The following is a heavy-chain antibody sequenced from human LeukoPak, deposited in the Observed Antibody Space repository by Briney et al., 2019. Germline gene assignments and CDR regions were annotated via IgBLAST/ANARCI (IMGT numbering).Heavy chain of an antibody. CDR2: IKEDGSEK. Sequence: QPGGSLRLSCAASGFTFSSYWMSWVRQAPGKGLEWVANIKEDGSEKYYVDSVKGRFTISRGNAKKSLYLQMNNLRAEDTAVYYCARDPYGDNWFDPWGQGTMVTVSS. J-gene: IGHJ5*02. CDR3: ARDPYGDNWFDP. D-gene: IGHD4-17*01. V-gene: IGHV3-7*01. CDR1: GFTFSSYW.